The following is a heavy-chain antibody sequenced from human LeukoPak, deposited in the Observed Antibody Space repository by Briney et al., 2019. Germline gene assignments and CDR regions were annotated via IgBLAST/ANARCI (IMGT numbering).Heavy chain of an antibody. D-gene: IGHD6-13*01. Sequence: PSETLSLTCTVSGGSISSGGYYWSWIRQPPGKGLEWIGYIYHSGSTYYNPSLKSRVTISVDRSKNQFSLKLSSVTAADTAVYYCARGGSSWYGGNYYYMDVWGKGTTVTVSS. CDR1: GGSISSGGYY. J-gene: IGHJ6*03. CDR2: IYHSGST. V-gene: IGHV4-30-2*01. CDR3: ARGGSSWYGGNYYYMDV.